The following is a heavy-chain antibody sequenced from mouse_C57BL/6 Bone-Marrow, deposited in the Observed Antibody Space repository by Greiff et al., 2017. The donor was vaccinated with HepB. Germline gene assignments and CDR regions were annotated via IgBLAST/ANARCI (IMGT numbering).Heavy chain of an antibody. CDR2: IDPANGNT. CDR1: GFNIKNTY. D-gene: IGHD4-1*01. V-gene: IGHV14-3*01. CDR3: ALTGTSAY. J-gene: IGHJ3*01. Sequence: EVQLQQSVAELVRPGASVKLSCTASGFNIKNTYMHCVKQRPEQGLEWIGRIDPANGNTKYAPKFQGKATITADTSSNTAYLQLSSLTSEDTAIYYCALTGTSAYWGQGTLVTVSA.